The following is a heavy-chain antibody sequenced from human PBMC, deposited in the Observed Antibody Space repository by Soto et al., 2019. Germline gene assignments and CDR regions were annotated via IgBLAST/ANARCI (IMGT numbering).Heavy chain of an antibody. J-gene: IGHJ4*02. CDR3: ARSFTKSRRGGVAFDY. V-gene: IGHV1-69*01. Sequence: QVQLVQSGAEVKKPGSSVKVSCTTSGGTISNFATNWVRQAPGQGLEWMGGIVPIDGTTNYAEKFQGRVTITADASRSTAYMDLSSLRSDDTAVYYCARSFTKSRRGGVAFDYWGQGTLLTVSP. CDR2: IVPIDGTT. CDR1: GGTISNFA. D-gene: IGHD3-3*01.